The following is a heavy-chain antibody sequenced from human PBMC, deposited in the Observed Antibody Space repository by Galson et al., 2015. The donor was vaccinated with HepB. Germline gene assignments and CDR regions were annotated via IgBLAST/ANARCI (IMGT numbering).Heavy chain of an antibody. Sequence: SLRLSCAASGFTFSSYAMHWVRQAPGKGLEWVAVISYDGSNKYYADSVKGRFTISRDNSKNTLYLQMNSLRAEDTAVYYCARDSLKYDFWSGYPIYYYYYMDVWGKGTTVTVSS. CDR1: GFTFSSYA. J-gene: IGHJ6*03. CDR3: ARDSLKYDFWSGYPIYYYYYMDV. D-gene: IGHD3-3*01. V-gene: IGHV3-30-3*01. CDR2: ISYDGSNK.